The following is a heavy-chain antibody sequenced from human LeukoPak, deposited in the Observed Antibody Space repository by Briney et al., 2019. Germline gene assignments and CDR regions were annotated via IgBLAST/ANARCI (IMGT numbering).Heavy chain of an antibody. Sequence: PGGSLRLSCAASGFTFSSYSMNWVRQAPGKGLEWVSSVSRSSRHMYYADSVKGRFTISRDDAKNSLSLQMDSLRAEDSAVYYCVRDLDTVTTAFLVNWGQGTLVTVSS. CDR3: VRDLDTVTTAFLVN. CDR1: GFTFSSYS. D-gene: IGHD4-11*01. V-gene: IGHV3-21*01. J-gene: IGHJ4*02. CDR2: VSRSSRHM.